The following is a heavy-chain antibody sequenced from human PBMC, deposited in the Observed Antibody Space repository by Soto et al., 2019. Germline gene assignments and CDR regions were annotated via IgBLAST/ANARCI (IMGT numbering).Heavy chain of an antibody. V-gene: IGHV1-2*02. Sequence: QVQLVQSGAEVKKPGASVKVSCKASGYTFTGYYMHWVRQAPGQGLEWMGWINPNSGCTNYAQKVQGRVTMTRDTSISTAYMELSRLRSDDTAVYYCASRVRGYGYGLEARQGAFDIWGQGTMVTVS. CDR2: INPNSGCT. CDR1: GYTFTGYY. CDR3: ASRVRGYGYGLEARQGAFDI. D-gene: IGHD5-18*01. J-gene: IGHJ3*02.